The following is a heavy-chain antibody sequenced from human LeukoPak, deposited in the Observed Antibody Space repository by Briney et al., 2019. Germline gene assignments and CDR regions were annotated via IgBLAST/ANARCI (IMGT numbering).Heavy chain of an antibody. V-gene: IGHV3-48*04. D-gene: IGHD3-22*01. CDR2: ISISSSTI. CDR1: GFTFSSYC. Sequence: GGSLRLSCAASGFTFSSYCMNWVRQAPGKGLEWVLYISISSSTIYYADSVKGRFTISRDNAKNSLYLQMNSLRAEDTAVYYCAKAAYYYDSSGSRYYYYYMDVWGKGTTVTVSS. J-gene: IGHJ6*03. CDR3: AKAAYYYDSSGSRYYYYYMDV.